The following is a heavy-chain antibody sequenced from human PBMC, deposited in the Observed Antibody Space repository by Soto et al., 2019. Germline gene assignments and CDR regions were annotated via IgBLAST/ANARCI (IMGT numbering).Heavy chain of an antibody. Sequence: GGSLRLSCAASGFTFSSYSMNWVRQAPGKGLEWVSYISSSSSTIYYADSVKGRFTISRDNAKNSLYLQMNSLRAEDTAVYYCARDRHRRYCSSTSCWGDYYYMDVWGKGTTVTVSS. CDR2: ISSSSSTI. CDR1: GFTFSSYS. D-gene: IGHD2-2*01. J-gene: IGHJ6*03. V-gene: IGHV3-48*01. CDR3: ARDRHRRYCSSTSCWGDYYYMDV.